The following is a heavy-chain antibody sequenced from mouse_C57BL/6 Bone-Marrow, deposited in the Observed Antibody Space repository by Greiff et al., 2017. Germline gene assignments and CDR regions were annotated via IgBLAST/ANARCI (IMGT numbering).Heavy chain of an antibody. Sequence: EVQGVESGAELVRPGASVKLSCTASGFNIKDDYMHWVKQRPEQGLEWIGWIDPENGDTEYASKFQGKATITADTSSNTAYLQLSSLTSEDTAVYYCTTPMVGGFAYWGQGTLVTVSA. D-gene: IGHD2-1*01. CDR3: TTPMVGGFAY. CDR1: GFNIKDDY. CDR2: IDPENGDT. V-gene: IGHV14-4*01. J-gene: IGHJ3*01.